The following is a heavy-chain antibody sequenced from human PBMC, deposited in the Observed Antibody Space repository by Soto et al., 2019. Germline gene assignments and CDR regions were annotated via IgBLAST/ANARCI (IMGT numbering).Heavy chain of an antibody. CDR3: ASAVAAFTMVRGVIGSPYYFDY. Sequence: ASVKVSCKASGYTFTSYGISWVRQAPGQGLEWMGWISAYNGNTNYAQKLQGRVTMTTDTSTSTAYMELRSLRSDDTAVYYCASAVAAFTMVRGVIGSPYYFDYWGQGTQVTVSS. J-gene: IGHJ4*02. D-gene: IGHD3-10*01. CDR1: GYTFTSYG. CDR2: ISAYNGNT. V-gene: IGHV1-18*04.